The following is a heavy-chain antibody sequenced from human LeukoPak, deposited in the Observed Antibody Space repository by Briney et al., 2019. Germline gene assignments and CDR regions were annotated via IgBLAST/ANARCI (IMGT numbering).Heavy chain of an antibody. CDR3: ARDPHSLDY. Sequence: GGSLRLSCAASGFTFSTYSMNWVRQAPGKGLEWVSYIGGSGTIYYADSVRGRFTISRDNAKSSLYLQMNSLRDEDTAVYYCARDPHSLDYWGQGTLVTVSS. CDR2: IGGSGTI. CDR1: GFTFSTYS. V-gene: IGHV3-48*02. J-gene: IGHJ4*02.